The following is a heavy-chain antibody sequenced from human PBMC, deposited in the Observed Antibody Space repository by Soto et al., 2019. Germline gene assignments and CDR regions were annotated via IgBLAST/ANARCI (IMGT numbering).Heavy chain of an antibody. D-gene: IGHD6-19*01. CDR2: IYYSGST. CDR3: ARGGSSDWQVALDI. V-gene: IGHV4-31*03. Sequence: SETMSLTCTVSGGSISSGGYYWSWIRQHPGKGLEWIGYIYYSGSTYYNPSLKSRVTISVDTSKNQFSLRLTSVTAADTAVYYCARGGSSDWQVALDIWGQGTMVTVSS. J-gene: IGHJ3*02. CDR1: GGSISSGGYY.